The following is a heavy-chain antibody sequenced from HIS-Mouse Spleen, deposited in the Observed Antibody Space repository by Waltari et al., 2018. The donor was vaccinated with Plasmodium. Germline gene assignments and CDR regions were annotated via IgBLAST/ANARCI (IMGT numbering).Heavy chain of an antibody. CDR2: INHSGST. CDR3: ARVTSSGVYWYFDL. CDR1: GGSFSGYY. D-gene: IGHD3-3*01. J-gene: IGHJ2*01. V-gene: IGHV4-34*01. Sequence: QVQLQQWGAGLLKPSETLSLTCAVYGGSFSGYYWSWIRQPPGKGLEWIGEINHSGSTNDNPALKSRVTRSGDTSKNQFSLKLSSVTAADTALYYCARVTSSGVYWYFDLWGRGTLVTVSS.